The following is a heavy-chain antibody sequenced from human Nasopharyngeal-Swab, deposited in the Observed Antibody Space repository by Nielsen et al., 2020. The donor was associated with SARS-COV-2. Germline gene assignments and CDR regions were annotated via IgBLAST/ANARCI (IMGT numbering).Heavy chain of an antibody. Sequence: ASVKVSCNASAYSFRSDGINWVRQAAAQGLEWMGWISVYNADTNYAQKLQGRVSMTTDTSTSTAYMELRSLRSDDTAVYYCARDIEEWLVVPSLSFDYWGQGTLVTVSS. D-gene: IGHD3-3*01. CDR2: ISVYNADT. J-gene: IGHJ4*02. CDR1: AYSFRSDG. CDR3: ARDIEEWLVVPSLSFDY. V-gene: IGHV1-18*01.